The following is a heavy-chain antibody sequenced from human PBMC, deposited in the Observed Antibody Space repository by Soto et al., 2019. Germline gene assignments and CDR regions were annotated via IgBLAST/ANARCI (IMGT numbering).Heavy chain of an antibody. CDR1: GYTFTSYS. Sequence: QVQLGQSGAEVKKPGASVKVSCKASGYTFTSYSISWVRQPPGQGLEWMGWISADNGNTNYAQKLQGRVTMTTDTSTSTAYMELRSLRSDETAVYYSARVLLSAWAKNDYGGQGTLVTVSS. J-gene: IGHJ4*02. V-gene: IGHV1-18*01. D-gene: IGHD1-26*01. CDR3: ARVLLSAWAKNDY. CDR2: ISADNGNT.